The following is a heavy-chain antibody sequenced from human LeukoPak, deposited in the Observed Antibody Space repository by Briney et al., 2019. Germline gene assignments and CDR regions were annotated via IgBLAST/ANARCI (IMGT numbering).Heavy chain of an antibody. CDR2: ISAYNGNT. CDR1: GYTFTSCG. Sequence: ASVKVSCKASGYTFTSCGISWVRQAPGQGLEWMGWISAYNGNTNYAQKLQGRVTMTTDTSTSTAYMELRSLRSDDTAVYCCARDSGSVHWFDPWGQGTLVTVSS. V-gene: IGHV1-18*01. D-gene: IGHD3-22*01. J-gene: IGHJ5*02. CDR3: ARDSGSVHWFDP.